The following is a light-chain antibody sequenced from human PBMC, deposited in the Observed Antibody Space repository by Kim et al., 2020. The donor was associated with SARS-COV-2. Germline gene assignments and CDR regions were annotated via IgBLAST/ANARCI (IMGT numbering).Light chain of an antibody. Sequence: SSELTQDPVVSVALGQTVRITCQGDSLRTYFASCYQRKPGQAPVLVIYGKDNRPSGIPDRFSGSSSGDSASLTITGAQAEDEADYYCNSRDSSDNPVVFGGGTQLTVL. CDR2: GKD. CDR1: SLRTYF. J-gene: IGLJ2*01. V-gene: IGLV3-19*01. CDR3: NSRDSSDNPVV.